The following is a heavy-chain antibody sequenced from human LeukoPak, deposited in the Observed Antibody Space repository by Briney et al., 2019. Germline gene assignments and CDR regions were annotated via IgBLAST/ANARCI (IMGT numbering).Heavy chain of an antibody. CDR3: QGYYYDSSGPEAFDI. CDR1: GGTFSSYA. J-gene: IGHJ3*02. V-gene: IGHV1-69*04. CDR2: IIPILGIA. Sequence: GASVKVSCKASGGTFSSYAISWVRQAPGQGLEWMGRIIPILGIANYAQKFQGRVTITADKSTSTAYMELSSLRSEDTAVYYCQGYYYDSSGPEAFDIWGRGTMVTVSS. D-gene: IGHD3-22*01.